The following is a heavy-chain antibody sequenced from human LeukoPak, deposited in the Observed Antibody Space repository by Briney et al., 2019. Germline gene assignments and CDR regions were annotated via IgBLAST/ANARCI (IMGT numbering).Heavy chain of an antibody. CDR2: IRYDGSNK. V-gene: IGHV3-30*02. D-gene: IGHD4-17*01. J-gene: IGHJ1*01. CDR1: GFTFSSYG. Sequence: GGSLRLSCAASGFTFSSYGMHWVRQAPGKGLEWVAFIRYDGSNKYYADSVEGRFTVSRDNSKNTLYLQMNSLRAEDTAVFYCAKEIYGDPTGGRFQHWGQGTLVTVSS. CDR3: AKEIYGDPTGGRFQH.